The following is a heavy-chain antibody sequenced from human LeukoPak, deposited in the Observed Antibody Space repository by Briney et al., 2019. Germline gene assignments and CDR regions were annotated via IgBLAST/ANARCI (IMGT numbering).Heavy chain of an antibody. D-gene: IGHD3-22*01. CDR2: ISWNSGSI. J-gene: IGHJ4*02. V-gene: IGHV3-9*01. CDR3: ATPLDYYDTSGYHQGGD. CDR1: GFTFDDYA. Sequence: GGSLRLSCAASGFTFDDYAMHWVRQAPGKGLEWVSGISWNSGSIGYADSVKGRFTISRDNAKNSLYLQMNSLRAEDTAVYYCATPLDYYDTSGYHQGGDWGQGTLVTVSS.